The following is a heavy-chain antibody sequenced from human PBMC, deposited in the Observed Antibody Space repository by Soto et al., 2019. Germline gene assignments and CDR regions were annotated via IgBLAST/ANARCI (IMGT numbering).Heavy chain of an antibody. Sequence: GGSLRLSCAASGFTFSSYGMHWVRQAPGKGLEWVAVISYDGSNKYYADSVKGRFTISRDNSKNTLYLQMNSLRAEDTAVYYCAKDPTRLRFLEWLLYRDYYYGMDVWGQGTTVTVSS. CDR1: GFTFSSYG. V-gene: IGHV3-30*18. J-gene: IGHJ6*02. D-gene: IGHD3-3*01. CDR3: AKDPTRLRFLEWLLYRDYYYGMDV. CDR2: ISYDGSNK.